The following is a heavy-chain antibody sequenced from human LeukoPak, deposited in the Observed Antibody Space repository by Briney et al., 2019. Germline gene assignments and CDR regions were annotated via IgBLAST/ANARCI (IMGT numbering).Heavy chain of an antibody. CDR2: INPNSGGT. CDR1: GYTFTGYY. J-gene: IGHJ4*02. V-gene: IGHV1-2*02. Sequence: ASVKVSCKASGYTFTGYYMHWVRQAPGQGLEWMGWINPNSGGTNYAQKFQGRVTMTRDTSISTAYMELSRLRSDDTAVYYCARREGRGHYYDSSGPRKLFDYWGQGTLVTVSS. D-gene: IGHD3-22*01. CDR3: ARREGRGHYYDSSGPRKLFDY.